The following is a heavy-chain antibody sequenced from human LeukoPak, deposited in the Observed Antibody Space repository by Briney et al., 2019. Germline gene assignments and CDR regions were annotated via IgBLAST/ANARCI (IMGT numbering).Heavy chain of an antibody. CDR3: ARDWGDYASAY. V-gene: IGHV1-3*01. Sequence: ASVKVSCKASGYTFTSYAMHWVRQAPGQRLEWMGWINAGNGNTKYSQKFQGRVTTTRDTSASTAYMELSSLRSEDTAVYYCARDWGDYASAYWGQGTLVTVSS. D-gene: IGHD4-17*01. CDR2: INAGNGNT. CDR1: GYTFTSYA. J-gene: IGHJ4*02.